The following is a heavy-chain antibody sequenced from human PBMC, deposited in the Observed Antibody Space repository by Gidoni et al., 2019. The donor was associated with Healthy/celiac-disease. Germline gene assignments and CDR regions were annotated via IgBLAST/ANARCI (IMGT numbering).Heavy chain of an antibody. D-gene: IGHD3-22*01. CDR2: MNPNSGNT. Sequence: QVQLVQSGAEVKKPGASVKVSCKASGYTFTSYDINWVRQATGQGLEWMGWMNPNSGNTGYAQKFQGRVTMTRNTSISTAYMELSSLRSEDTAVYYCARGTHYYYDSSGYYYNYWGQGTLVTVSS. CDR1: GYTFTSYD. V-gene: IGHV1-8*01. J-gene: IGHJ4*02. CDR3: ARGTHYYYDSSGYYYNY.